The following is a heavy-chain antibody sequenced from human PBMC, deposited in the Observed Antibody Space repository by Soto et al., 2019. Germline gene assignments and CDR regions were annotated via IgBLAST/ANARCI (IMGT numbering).Heavy chain of an antibody. V-gene: IGHV3-23*01. CDR2: ISDSGGST. CDR3: ARIYNAYDYNYDY. D-gene: IGHD5-12*01. J-gene: IGHJ4*02. Sequence: EVQLLESGGGLVQPGGSLRLSCAASGFTFNNYAINWVRQAPGKGLEWVSGISDSGGSTYYADSVKGRFTISRDNSKNTLYLQMNSLRAEDTSVYYCARIYNAYDYNYDYWGQGNLVTVSS. CDR1: GFTFNNYA.